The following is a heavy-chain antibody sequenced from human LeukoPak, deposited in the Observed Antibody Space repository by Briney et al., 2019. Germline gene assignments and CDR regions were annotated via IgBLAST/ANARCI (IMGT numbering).Heavy chain of an antibody. CDR2: TYYRSKWYN. J-gene: IGHJ6*03. V-gene: IGHV6-1*01. CDR1: GDSVSSNSAA. Sequence: SQTLSLTCAISGDSVSSNSAAWNWIRQSPSRGLEWLGRTYYRSKWYNDYAVSVKSRITINPDTSKNQFSLQLNSVTPEDTAVYYCARARFGSGTSYGYMYYYYYYMDVWGKGTTVTISS. D-gene: IGHD5-18*01. CDR3: ARARFGSGTSYGYMYYYYYYMDV.